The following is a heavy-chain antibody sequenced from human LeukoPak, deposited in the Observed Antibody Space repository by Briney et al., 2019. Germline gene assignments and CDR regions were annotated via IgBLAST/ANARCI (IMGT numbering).Heavy chain of an antibody. CDR1: GASITSSHW. D-gene: IGHD4-17*01. V-gene: IGHV4-4*02. J-gene: IGHJ4*02. CDR3: ATYFYGDYATYYFDF. Sequence: SGTLSLTCAVSGASITSSHWWSWARQPPGKGLEWIGEIHHSGTTNYKPSLQSRVTMSLDKSNDHISLKLTSVTAADTAVYYCATYFYGDYATYYFDFWGQGTLVTVSS. CDR2: IHHSGTT.